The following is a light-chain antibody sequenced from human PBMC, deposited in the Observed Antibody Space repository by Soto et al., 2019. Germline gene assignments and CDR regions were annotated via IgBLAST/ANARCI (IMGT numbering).Light chain of an antibody. V-gene: IGLV2-14*01. Sequence: QSALTQPASVSGSPGQSIAISCTGSSSDIGIYKYVSWYQQHPGKVPKLIIYEVTNRPSGVSNRFSGSKSGNTASLTISGLQAEDEADYYCNSYRSGSTLVFGTGTKLPS. CDR2: EVT. CDR1: SSDIGIYKY. J-gene: IGLJ1*01. CDR3: NSYRSGSTLV.